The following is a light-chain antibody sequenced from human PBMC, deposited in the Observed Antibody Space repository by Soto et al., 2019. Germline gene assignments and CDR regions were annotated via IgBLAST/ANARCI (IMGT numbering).Light chain of an antibody. CDR3: QQYNDWPPT. Sequence: EIEMKQSPAPVSVSPWEIATLSCRASQGVRGNLACYQQNPGQAPRLLIYVTSTRAGGVPARFSGSASGTEFTLTISSLQSEDFAVYYCQQYNDWPPTFGQGTKVDIK. V-gene: IGKV3-15*01. CDR1: QGVRGN. J-gene: IGKJ1*01. CDR2: VTS.